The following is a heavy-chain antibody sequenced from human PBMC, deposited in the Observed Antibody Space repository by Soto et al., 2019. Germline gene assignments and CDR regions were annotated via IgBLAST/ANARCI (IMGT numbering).Heavy chain of an antibody. J-gene: IGHJ6*02. CDR2: IYSGGGT. CDR1: GFTVSSNY. V-gene: IGHV3-53*01. Sequence: GGSLRLSCAASGFTVSSNYMSWVRQAPGKGLEWVSLIYSGGGTYFADSVKGRFTISRDNSKNTLYLQMNSLRAEDTAIYYCARDRITIFGGDYYYYGMDVWGQGTTVTAP. D-gene: IGHD3-3*01. CDR3: ARDRITIFGGDYYYYGMDV.